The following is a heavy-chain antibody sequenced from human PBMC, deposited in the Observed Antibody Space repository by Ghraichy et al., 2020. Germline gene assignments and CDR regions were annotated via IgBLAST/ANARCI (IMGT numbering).Heavy chain of an antibody. V-gene: IGHV4-4*07. CDR1: GASISAHS. CDR3: VRDVDVSNPPFDS. D-gene: IGHD2-8*01. CDR2: FYTSGSA. Sequence: SETLSLTCTVSGASISAHSWSWIRQPAEGGLQWLGHFYTSGSADYNPSLNGRVTMSVDTSKNHFSLELTSVTAADTAVYYCVRDVDVSNPPFDSWGQGTRVTVSS. J-gene: IGHJ4*02.